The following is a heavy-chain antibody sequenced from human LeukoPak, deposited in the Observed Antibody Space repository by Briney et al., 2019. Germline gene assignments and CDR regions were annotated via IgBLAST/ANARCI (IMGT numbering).Heavy chain of an antibody. Sequence: GGSLRLSCTAFGFTFGDHAMSWVRQAPGKGLEWVGFIRSKAYGATTEYAASVKGRFTISREDSISIAYLQMNSLKTEDTAVYYCTRGPIQLWPYSGMDVWGQGTTVIVSS. CDR2: IRSKAYGATT. V-gene: IGHV3-49*04. D-gene: IGHD5-18*01. CDR1: GFTFGDHA. J-gene: IGHJ6*02. CDR3: TRGPIQLWPYSGMDV.